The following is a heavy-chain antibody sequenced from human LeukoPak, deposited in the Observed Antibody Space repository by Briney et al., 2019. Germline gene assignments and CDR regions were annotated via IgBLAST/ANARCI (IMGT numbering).Heavy chain of an antibody. D-gene: IGHD2-21*02. CDR3: ARHMSVTYDAFNL. CDR1: GYSISSGYY. Sequence: SETLSLTCTVSGYSISSGYYWGWIRQPPGKGLEWIGSIYHSGSTYYNPSLDSRVTISVDTSKTQFSLELTSVTAADTAVYYCARHMSVTYDAFNLWGRGTMVTVSS. J-gene: IGHJ3*01. V-gene: IGHV4-38-2*02. CDR2: IYHSGST.